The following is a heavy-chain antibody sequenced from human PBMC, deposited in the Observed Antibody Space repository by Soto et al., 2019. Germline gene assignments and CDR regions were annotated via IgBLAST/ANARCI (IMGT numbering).Heavy chain of an antibody. Sequence: PSETLSLTCDVSVEPMTGGYYWGWFWQSPGKGLEWIGSIYYDETTYYNPSLRSRLAISIDTAKSQFSLRLSSVTAADTALYYCARGWYYFDVWGQGSLVTVTS. CDR2: IYYDETT. D-gene: IGHD2-15*01. CDR3: ARGWYYFDV. V-gene: IGHV4-38-2*01. CDR1: VEPMTGGYY. J-gene: IGHJ4*02.